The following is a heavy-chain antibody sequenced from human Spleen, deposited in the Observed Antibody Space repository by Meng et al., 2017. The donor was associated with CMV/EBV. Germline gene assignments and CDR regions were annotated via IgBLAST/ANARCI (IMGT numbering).Heavy chain of an antibody. Sequence: GGSLRLSCAASGFSFSTYSMNWVRQAPGKGLEWVSYITSSSTVHYADSVKGRFTTSRDNAKNSLYLQMNSLRAEDTAVYYCARLSGFPKLQALDYWGQGTLVTVSS. V-gene: IGHV3-48*04. CDR2: ITSSSTV. CDR3: ARLSGFPKLQALDY. D-gene: IGHD3-10*01. J-gene: IGHJ4*02. CDR1: GFSFSTYS.